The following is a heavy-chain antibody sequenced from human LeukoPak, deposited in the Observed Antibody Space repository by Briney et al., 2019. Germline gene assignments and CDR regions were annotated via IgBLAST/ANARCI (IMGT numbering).Heavy chain of an antibody. V-gene: IGHV4-31*11. J-gene: IGHJ4*02. CDR2: IYSSGNT. CDR1: GGSISSGGFY. Sequence: SQTLSLTCAVSGGSISSGGFYWSWIRQHPGTGLEWIGYIYSSGNTYYNPSLKSRVTISIDTSKNQFSLKLDSVTAADTAVYYCARLVEYQLPFDYWGQGTLVTVSS. D-gene: IGHD2-2*01. CDR3: ARLVEYQLPFDY.